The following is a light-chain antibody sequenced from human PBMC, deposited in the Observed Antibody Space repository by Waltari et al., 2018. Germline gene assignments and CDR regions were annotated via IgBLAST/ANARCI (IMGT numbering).Light chain of an antibody. J-gene: IGLJ2*01. CDR2: DDT. Sequence: SYVLTPAPPVSVAPGKTAKISWGGNNIGRKSVQRYQQEPGQAAILVVFDDTYRPPGSARRFSASTSGTTAAPPIICADAADEADYYCQVWAAIDEPVLFGGGTKLTV. CDR3: QVWAAIDEPVL. V-gene: IGLV3-21*03. CDR1: NIGRKS.